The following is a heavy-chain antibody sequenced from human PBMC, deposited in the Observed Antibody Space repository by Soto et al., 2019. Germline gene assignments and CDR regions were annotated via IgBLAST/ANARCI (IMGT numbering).Heavy chain of an antibody. CDR1: GGSISSSSYY. CDR2: IYYSGST. CDR3: ARGLAVAGTWYFDL. J-gene: IGHJ2*01. V-gene: IGHV4-39*01. Sequence: QLQLQESGPGLVKPSETLSLTCTVSGGSISSSSYYWGWIRQPPGKGLEWIGSIYYSGSTYYNPSLKSRATISVDTSKNQFSLKLSSVTAADTAVYYCARGLAVAGTWYFDLWGRGTLVTVSS. D-gene: IGHD6-19*01.